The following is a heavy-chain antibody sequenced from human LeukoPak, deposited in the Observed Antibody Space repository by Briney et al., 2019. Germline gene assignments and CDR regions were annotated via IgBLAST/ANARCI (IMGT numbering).Heavy chain of an antibody. V-gene: IGHV4-59*08. J-gene: IGHJ3*02. CDR2: IYYSGST. CDR1: GGSFSGYY. D-gene: IGHD4-17*01. CDR3: ASGYGDYDAFDI. Sequence: SETLSLTCAVYGGSFSGYYWSWIRQPPGKGLEWIGYIYYSGSTNYNPSLKSRVTISVDTSRNQFSLKLSSVTAADTAVYYCASGYGDYDAFDIWGQGTMVTVSS.